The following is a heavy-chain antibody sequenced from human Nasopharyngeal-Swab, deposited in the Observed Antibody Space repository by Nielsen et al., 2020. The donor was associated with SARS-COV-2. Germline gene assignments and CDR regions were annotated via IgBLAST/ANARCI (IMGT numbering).Heavy chain of an antibody. V-gene: IGHV3-9*01. CDR3: ARGTADYSNPSFDY. CDR2: INWNSGRK. D-gene: IGHD4-11*01. J-gene: IGHJ4*02. CDR1: GFTFDDYT. Sequence: SLKIPCAASGFTFDDYTMHWVRQPPGEGLEWVSGINWNSGRKGYADSVKGRFTISRDNAKNSLYLLMNSLRSEDTALYYCARGTADYSNPSFDYWGQGTLVTVPS.